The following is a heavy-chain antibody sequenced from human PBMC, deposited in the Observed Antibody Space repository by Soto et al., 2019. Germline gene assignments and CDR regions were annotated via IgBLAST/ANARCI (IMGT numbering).Heavy chain of an antibody. CDR3: ARHTPAISISDH. J-gene: IGHJ4*02. D-gene: IGHD2-15*01. CDR1: GGSISSSSYY. CDR2: IYYSGST. V-gene: IGHV4-39*01. Sequence: SETLALTCTVSGGSISSSSYYWGWIRQPPGKGLEWIGSIYYSGSTYYNPSLKSRVTISVDTSKNQFSLKLSSVTAADTAVYYCARHTPAISISDHWGQGTLVTVSS.